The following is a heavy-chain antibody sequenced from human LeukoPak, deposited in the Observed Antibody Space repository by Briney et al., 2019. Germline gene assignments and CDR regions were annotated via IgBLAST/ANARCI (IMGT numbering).Heavy chain of an antibody. V-gene: IGHV4-61*08. CDR1: GGSISSGGYS. J-gene: IGHJ4*02. CDR3: ARGAVAVDY. CDR2: IYYSGST. D-gene: IGHD6-19*01. Sequence: SETLSLTCAVSGGSISSGGYSWSWIRQPPGKGLEWIGYIYYSGSTNYNPSLKSRVTISVDTSKNQFSLKLSSVTAADTAVYYCARGAVAVDYWGQGTLVTVSS.